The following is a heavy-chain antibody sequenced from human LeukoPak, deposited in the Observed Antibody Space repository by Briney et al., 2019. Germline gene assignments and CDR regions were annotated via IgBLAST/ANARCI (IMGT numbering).Heavy chain of an antibody. Sequence: GGSLRLSCAASGFTFSSYSMNWVRQAPGKGLEWVSSISSSSSYIYYADSVKGRFTISRDNAKNSLYLQMNSLRAEDTAVYYCARGDYGDYVRWFDPWGQGTLVTVSS. CDR2: ISSSSSYI. CDR1: GFTFSSYS. CDR3: ARGDYGDYVRWFDP. V-gene: IGHV3-21*01. J-gene: IGHJ5*02. D-gene: IGHD4-17*01.